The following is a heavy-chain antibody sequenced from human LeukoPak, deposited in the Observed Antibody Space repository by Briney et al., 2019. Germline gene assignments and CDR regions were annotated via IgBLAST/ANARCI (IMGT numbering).Heavy chain of an antibody. CDR3: ARDRAYYYDSSGPDAFDI. J-gene: IGHJ3*02. D-gene: IGHD3-22*01. V-gene: IGHV4-39*07. CDR1: GGSISSSSYY. CDR2: IYYSGST. Sequence: SETLSLTCIVSGGSISSSSYYWGWIRQPPGKGLEWIGSIYYSGSTYYNPSLKSRVTISVDTSKNQFSLKLSSVTAADTAVYYCARDRAYYYDSSGPDAFDIWGQGTMVTVSS.